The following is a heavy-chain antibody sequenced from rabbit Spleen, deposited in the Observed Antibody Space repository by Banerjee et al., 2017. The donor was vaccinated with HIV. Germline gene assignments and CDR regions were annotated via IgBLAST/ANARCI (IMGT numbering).Heavy chain of an antibody. V-gene: IGHV1S45*01. CDR1: GFDFNYGYV. Sequence: QEQLEESGGDLVKPEGSLTLTCTASGFDFNYGYVMSWVRQAPGKGLEWIASINSFTGRPVYAAWVKHRFTVSKASWTTMTLQMTSLTAADTARYFCASAYSDVYFSLWGQGTLVTVS. CDR2: INSFTGRP. D-gene: IGHD6-1*01. CDR3: ASAYSDVYFSL. J-gene: IGHJ4*01.